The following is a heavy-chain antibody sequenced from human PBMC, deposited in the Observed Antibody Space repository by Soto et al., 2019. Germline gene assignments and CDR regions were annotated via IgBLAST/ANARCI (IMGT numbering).Heavy chain of an antibody. CDR1: VFTFSSYA. Sequence: PGGSLGLSCSASVFTFSSYAVSWVRQAPGKGPEWISSISGSGSTIYYADSVKGRFTISRDNSKNTLYLQMSSLRAEDTAVYYCAQVLYYYDSSGYYYFDYWCQGTLGTVS. J-gene: IGHJ4*02. V-gene: IGHV3-23*01. CDR2: ISGSGSTI. D-gene: IGHD3-22*01. CDR3: AQVLYYYDSSGYYYFDY.